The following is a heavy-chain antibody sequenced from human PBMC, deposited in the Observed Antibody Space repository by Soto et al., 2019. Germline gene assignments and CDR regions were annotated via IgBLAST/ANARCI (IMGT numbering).Heavy chain of an antibody. Sequence: EVQLVESGGGLVQPGGSLRLSCVASGFMFSDYYMDWVRQAPGKGLEWVARTRNRANSYTTEYAASVKGRITISRDNSKDSLYLQMNSLKIEDTAVYYCARSSGNYKYFDLWGRGTLVSVSS. D-gene: IGHD1-26*01. V-gene: IGHV3-72*01. CDR1: GFMFSDYY. CDR2: TRNRANSYTT. J-gene: IGHJ2*01. CDR3: ARSSGNYKYFDL.